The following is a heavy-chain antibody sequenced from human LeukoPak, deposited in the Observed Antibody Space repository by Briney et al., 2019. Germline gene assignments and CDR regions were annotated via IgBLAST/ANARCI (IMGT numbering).Heavy chain of an antibody. Sequence: ASVKVSCKASGYTFTTYPINWVRQAPGQGLEWMGWISNYNGDTTYAQKFQGRVTMTTDTSTNTAHMELRSLTSDDTAIYYCARATYYDILTGLNYWGQGTLVTVSP. CDR1: GYTFTTYP. D-gene: IGHD3-9*01. J-gene: IGHJ4*02. CDR2: ISNYNGDT. CDR3: ARATYYDILTGLNY. V-gene: IGHV1-18*01.